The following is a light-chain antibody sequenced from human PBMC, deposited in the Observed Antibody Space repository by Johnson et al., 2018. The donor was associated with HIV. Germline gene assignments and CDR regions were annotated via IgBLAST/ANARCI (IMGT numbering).Light chain of an antibody. CDR2: ENN. CDR1: SSNIGNNY. Sequence: QSVLTQPPSVSAAPGQKVTISCSGSSSNIGNNYVSWYQQLPGGAPKLLIYENNMRPSGIPDRFSGSKSGTSATLGIAGLQTGDEADYYCGTWNNSLSANYVFGTGTRVTFL. V-gene: IGLV1-51*02. J-gene: IGLJ1*01. CDR3: GTWNNSLSANYV.